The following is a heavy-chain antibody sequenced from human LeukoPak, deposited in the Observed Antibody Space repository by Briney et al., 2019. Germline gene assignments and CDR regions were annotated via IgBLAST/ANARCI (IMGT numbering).Heavy chain of an antibody. CDR2: IYHSGST. CDR3: ATLTGGDDAFDI. Sequence: SETLSLTCTVSGYSISSGYYWGWIRQPPGKGLEWIGSIYHSGSTYYNPSLKSRVTISVDTSKNQFSLKLSSVTAADTAVYYCATLTGGDDAFDIWGQGTMVTVSS. CDR1: GYSISSGYY. J-gene: IGHJ3*02. D-gene: IGHD4-23*01. V-gene: IGHV4-38-2*02.